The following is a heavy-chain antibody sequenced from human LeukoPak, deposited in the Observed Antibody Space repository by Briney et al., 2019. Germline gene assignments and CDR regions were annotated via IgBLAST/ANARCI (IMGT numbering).Heavy chain of an antibody. CDR2: MNPNSGNT. CDR3: ARGFRFGLYYYYYYMDV. J-gene: IGHJ6*03. V-gene: IGHV1-8*01. CDR1: GYTFTSYD. D-gene: IGHD3-10*01. Sequence: ASVKVSCKASGYTFTSYDINWVRQATGQGLEWMGWMNPNSGNTGYAQKFQGRVTMTRNTSISTAYMELSSLRSEDTAVYYCARGFRFGLYYYYYYMDVWGKGTTVTISS.